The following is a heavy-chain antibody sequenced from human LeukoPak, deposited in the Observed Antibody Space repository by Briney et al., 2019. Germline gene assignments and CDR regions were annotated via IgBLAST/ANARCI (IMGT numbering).Heavy chain of an antibody. V-gene: IGHV4-34*01. J-gene: IGHJ6*03. CDR3: ARGPHLVRHYMDV. D-gene: IGHD2-2*01. Sequence: KPSETLSLTCAVYGGSFSAYYWSWIRQPPGKGLEWIWEINHSGSTNYNPSLKSRVTITVDTSKNQFSLKLTSVTAADTAVYYCARGPHLVRHYMDVWGKGTTVTVSS. CDR1: GGSFSAYY. CDR2: INHSGST.